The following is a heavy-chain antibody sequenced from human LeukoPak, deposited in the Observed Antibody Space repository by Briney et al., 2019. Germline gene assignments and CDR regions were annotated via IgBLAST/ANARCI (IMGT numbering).Heavy chain of an antibody. CDR3: ARGGELERRLFNFDY. Sequence: GRSLRLPCAASGFTFSSYAMHWVRQAPGKGLEWVAVISYDGSNKYYADSVKGRFTISRDNSKNTLYLQMNSLRAEDTAVYYCARGGELERRLFNFDYWGQGTLVTVSS. J-gene: IGHJ4*02. CDR1: GFTFSSYA. CDR2: ISYDGSNK. D-gene: IGHD1-1*01. V-gene: IGHV3-30*04.